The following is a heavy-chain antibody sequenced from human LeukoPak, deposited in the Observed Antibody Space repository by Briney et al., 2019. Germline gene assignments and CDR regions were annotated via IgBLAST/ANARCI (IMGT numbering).Heavy chain of an antibody. Sequence: ASVKVSCKASGGTFSSYAISWVRQAPGQGLEWMGGIIPIFGTANYAQKFQGRVTITADESTGTAYMELSSLRSEDTAVYYCARDRPGFDAFDIWGQGTMVTVSS. CDR1: GGTFSSYA. CDR3: ARDRPGFDAFDI. D-gene: IGHD6-6*01. J-gene: IGHJ3*02. V-gene: IGHV1-69*13. CDR2: IIPIFGTA.